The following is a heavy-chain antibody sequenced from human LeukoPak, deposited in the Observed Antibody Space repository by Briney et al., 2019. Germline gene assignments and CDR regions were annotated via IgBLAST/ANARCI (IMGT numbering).Heavy chain of an antibody. V-gene: IGHV1-8*03. CDR2: MNPNSGNT. D-gene: IGHD3-3*01. CDR1: GYTFTSYD. Sequence: ASVKVSCKASGYTFTSYDINWVRQATGQGLEWMGWMNPNSGNTGYAQKFQGRVTITRNTSISTAYMELSSLRSEDTAVYYCARVEDCCDFWSGYYSGYYYYMDVWGKGTTVTVSS. CDR3: ARVEDCCDFWSGYYSGYYYYMDV. J-gene: IGHJ6*03.